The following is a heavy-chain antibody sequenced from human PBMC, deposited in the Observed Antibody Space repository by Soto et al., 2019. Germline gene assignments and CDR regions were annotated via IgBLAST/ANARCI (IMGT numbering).Heavy chain of an antibody. CDR2: ISSNGGST. CDR3: VKDGRVLWFGDYRKGAFDI. CDR1: GFTFSSYA. J-gene: IGHJ3*02. D-gene: IGHD3-10*01. Sequence: PGGSLRLSCSASGFTFSSYAMHWVRQAPGKGLEYFSAISSNGGSTYYADSVKGRFTISRDNSKNTLYLQMSSLRAEDTAVCYCVKDGRVLWFGDYRKGAFDIWGQGTMVTVSS. V-gene: IGHV3-64D*08.